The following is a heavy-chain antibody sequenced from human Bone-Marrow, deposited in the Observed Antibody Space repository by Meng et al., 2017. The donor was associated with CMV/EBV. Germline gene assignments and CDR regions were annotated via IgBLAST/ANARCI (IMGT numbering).Heavy chain of an antibody. CDR3: ARGGYYDSSGYYDVGY. J-gene: IGHJ4*02. Sequence: SVKVSCKASGGTFSSYAISWVRQAPGQGLEWMGGIIPILGIANYAQKFQGRVTITADKSTSTAYMELSSLRSEATAVYYCARGGYYDSSGYYDVGYWGQGTLVTVSS. V-gene: IGHV1-69*10. CDR1: GGTFSSYA. D-gene: IGHD3-22*01. CDR2: IIPILGIA.